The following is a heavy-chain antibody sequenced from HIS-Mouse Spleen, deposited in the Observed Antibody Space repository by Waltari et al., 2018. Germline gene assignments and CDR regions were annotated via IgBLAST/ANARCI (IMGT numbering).Heavy chain of an antibody. V-gene: IGHV3-7*01. Sequence: EVQLVESGGGLVQPGGSLRLSCAASGFPFSRAWMRWVRQAPGKGLEWVGNIKQDGSEKDYVDSVKGRFTISRDNAKNSLYLQMNSLRAEDTAVYYCARVPRGFGDYWGQGTLVTVSS. CDR3: ARVPRGFGDY. CDR1: GFPFSRAW. D-gene: IGHD3-10*01. J-gene: IGHJ4*02. CDR2: IKQDGSEK.